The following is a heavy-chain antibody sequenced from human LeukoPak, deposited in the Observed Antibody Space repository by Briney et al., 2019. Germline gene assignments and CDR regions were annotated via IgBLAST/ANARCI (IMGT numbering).Heavy chain of an antibody. Sequence: PGGSLRLSCAASGFTFSSYAMSWVRQALGKGLEWVSAISGSGGSTYYADSVKGRFTISRDNSKNTLYLQMNSLRAEDTAVYYCAKGTLPYYYGSGSYMDYWGQGTLATVSS. D-gene: IGHD3-10*01. V-gene: IGHV3-23*01. CDR1: GFTFSSYA. CDR3: AKGTLPYYYGSGSYMDY. CDR2: ISGSGGST. J-gene: IGHJ4*02.